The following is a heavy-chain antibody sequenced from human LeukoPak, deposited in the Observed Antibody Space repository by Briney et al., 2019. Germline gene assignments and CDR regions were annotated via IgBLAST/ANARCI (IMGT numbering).Heavy chain of an antibody. CDR2: ISYDGSNK. CDR3: AKDYGEPRYCSGGSCPWYYYGMDV. D-gene: IGHD2-15*01. J-gene: IGHJ6*02. CDR1: GFTFTNAW. V-gene: IGHV3-30*18. Sequence: PGGSLRLSCAASGFTFTNAWMSWVRQAPGKGLEWVAVISYDGSNKYYADSVKGRFTIPRDNSKNTLYLQMNSLRAEDTAVYYCAKDYGEPRYCSGGSCPWYYYGMDVWGQGTTVTVSS.